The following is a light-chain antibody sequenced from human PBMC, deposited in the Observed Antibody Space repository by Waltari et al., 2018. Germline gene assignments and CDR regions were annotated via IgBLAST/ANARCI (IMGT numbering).Light chain of an antibody. CDR2: DTS. J-gene: IGLJ2*01. CDR1: TGAVTSSHY. CDR3: LLHYSGPRV. Sequence: QAVVTQEPSVTVSPGGTVTLTCGSSTGAVTSSHYPYWFQQKPGQAPRTLVYDTSNKHSWTPARFSGSVVGGKAALTLSCAQPEDEAEYYCLLHYSGPRVFGGGTKVTVL. V-gene: IGLV7-46*01.